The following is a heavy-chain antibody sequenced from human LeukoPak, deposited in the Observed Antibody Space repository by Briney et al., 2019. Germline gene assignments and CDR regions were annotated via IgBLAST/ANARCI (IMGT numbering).Heavy chain of an antibody. J-gene: IGHJ2*01. Sequence: SETLSLTCTVSGGSISSYYWSWIRQPPGKGLEWIGYIYYSGSTNYNPSLKSRVTISVDTSKNQFSLKLSSVTAADTAVYYCARVGEGRLYWYFDLWGRGTLVTVSS. CDR1: GGSISSYY. V-gene: IGHV4-59*01. CDR3: ARVGEGRLYWYFDL. CDR2: IYYSGST.